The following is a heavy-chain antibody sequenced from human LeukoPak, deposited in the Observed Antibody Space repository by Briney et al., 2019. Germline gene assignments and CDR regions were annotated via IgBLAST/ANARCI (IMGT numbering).Heavy chain of an antibody. D-gene: IGHD3-22*01. J-gene: IGHJ4*02. Sequence: GGSLRLSCAASGFTFSSDGMSWVRQAPGKGLEWVSYISGSGSTTHYADSVKGRFTISRDNAKNSLYLHMNSLRAEDTSVYYCARAVDPHYYDTSGFDSWGQGTLVTVSS. CDR1: GFTFSSDG. CDR3: ARAVDPHYYDTSGFDS. V-gene: IGHV3-48*04. CDR2: ISGSGSTT.